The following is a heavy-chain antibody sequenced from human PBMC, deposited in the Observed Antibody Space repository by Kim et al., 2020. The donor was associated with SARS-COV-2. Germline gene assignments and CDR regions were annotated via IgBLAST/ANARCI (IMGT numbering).Heavy chain of an antibody. CDR1: GGSISSSSYY. Sequence: SETLSLTCTVSGGSISSSSYYWGWIRQPPGKGLEWIGSIYYSGSTYYNPSLKSRVTISVDTSKNQFSLKLSSVTAADTAVHYCATPGYSSGWYYSYYYGMDVWGQGTTVTVSS. CDR3: ATPGYSSGWYYSYYYGMDV. D-gene: IGHD6-19*01. J-gene: IGHJ6*02. V-gene: IGHV4-39*01. CDR2: IYYSGST.